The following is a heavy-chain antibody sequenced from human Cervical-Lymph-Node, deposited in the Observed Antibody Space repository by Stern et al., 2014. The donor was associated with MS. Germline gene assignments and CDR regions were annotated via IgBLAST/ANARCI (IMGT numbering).Heavy chain of an antibody. V-gene: IGHV1-69*09. CDR1: GDTFNSYS. D-gene: IGHD1-14*01. CDR2: IIPVLGQP. J-gene: IGHJ6*02. Sequence: VQLVESGAEVKKPGSSVKVSCKASGDTFNSYSINWVRQAPGQRLEWMGRIIPVLGQPKYGQKFQGRVTISADKSTSTVNMEVSSLRSEDTAVYYCARDDPDRTANYYAMDVWGQGTTVIVSS. CDR3: ARDDPDRTANYYAMDV.